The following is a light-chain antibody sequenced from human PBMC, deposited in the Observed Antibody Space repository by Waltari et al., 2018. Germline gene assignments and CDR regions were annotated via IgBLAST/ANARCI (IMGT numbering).Light chain of an antibody. Sequence: QSDLTQPAAVSGSPGQSITISCTGSSSDVGAYNYVSWYQHHPGQAPQLFISDVSVRPSGVSDRFSGSKSGNTASLSISGLRADDEANYYCSSYTSVNTVVFGGVTKVTVL. CDR1: SSDVGAYNY. CDR2: DVS. V-gene: IGLV2-14*03. J-gene: IGLJ2*01. CDR3: SSYTSVNTVV.